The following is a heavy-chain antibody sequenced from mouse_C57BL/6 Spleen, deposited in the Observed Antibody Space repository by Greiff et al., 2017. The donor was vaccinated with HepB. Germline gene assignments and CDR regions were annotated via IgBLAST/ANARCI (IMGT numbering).Heavy chain of an antibody. Sequence: VQGVESGAELVKPGASVKISCKASGYAFSSYWMNWVKQRPGKGLEWIGQIYPGDGDTNYNGKFKGKATLTADKSSSTAYMQLSILTSEDSAVYFCARSRDLDGNPFDYWGQGTTLTVSS. J-gene: IGHJ2*01. D-gene: IGHD2-1*01. CDR2: IYPGDGDT. CDR1: GYAFSSYW. V-gene: IGHV1-80*01. CDR3: ARSRDLDGNPFDY.